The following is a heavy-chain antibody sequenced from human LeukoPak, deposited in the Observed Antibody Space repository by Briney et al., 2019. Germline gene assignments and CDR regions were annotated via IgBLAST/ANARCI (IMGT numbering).Heavy chain of an antibody. Sequence: SETLSLTCAVYGGSFSGYYWSWIRRPPGKGLEWIGEINHSGSTNYNPSLKSRVTISVDTSKNQFSLKLSSVTAADTAVYYCARGGELVSPYNWFDPWGQGTLVTVSS. D-gene: IGHD1-1*01. V-gene: IGHV4-34*01. CDR1: GGSFSGYY. CDR3: ARGGELVSPYNWFDP. J-gene: IGHJ5*02. CDR2: INHSGST.